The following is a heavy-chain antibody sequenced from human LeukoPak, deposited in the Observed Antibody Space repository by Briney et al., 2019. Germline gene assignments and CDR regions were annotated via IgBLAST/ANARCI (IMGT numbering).Heavy chain of an antibody. CDR3: ARGRYSSSWYPRDYYYGMDV. J-gene: IGHJ6*02. V-gene: IGHV4-34*01. D-gene: IGHD6-13*01. CDR2: INHSGST. CDR1: GGSFSGYY. Sequence: PSETLSLTCAVYGGSFSGYYWSRIRQPPGKGLEWIGEINHSGSTNYNPSLKSRVTISVDTSKNQFSLKLSSVTAADTAVYYCARGRYSSSWYPRDYYYGMDVWGQGTTVTVSS.